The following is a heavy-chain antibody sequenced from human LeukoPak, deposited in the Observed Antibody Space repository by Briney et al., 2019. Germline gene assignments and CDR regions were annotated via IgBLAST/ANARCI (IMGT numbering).Heavy chain of an antibody. CDR1: GDTLTELS. CDR2: YDPKEGER. D-gene: IGHD3-10*01. V-gene: IGHV1-24*01. J-gene: IGHJ4*01. Sequence: ASVKVSCKVSGDTLTELSMHWVRQAPGKGLEWMGGYDPKEGERVYAQNFQGRFTMTEDTSSGTAYMELNSLRSEDTAVYYCTTREIVVEPAQTSMVRGVLWRSDFWGHGTLVTVSS. CDR3: TTREIVVEPAQTSMVRGVLWRSDF.